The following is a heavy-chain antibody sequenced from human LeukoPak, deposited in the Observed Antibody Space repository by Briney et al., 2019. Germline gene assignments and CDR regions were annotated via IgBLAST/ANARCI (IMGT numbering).Heavy chain of an antibody. J-gene: IGHJ3*02. CDR2: IYTSGST. CDR3: ARVNYYDSSGYPDAFDI. CDR1: GGSISSGSYY. Sequence: SETLSLTCTVSGGSISSGSYYWSWIRQPAGKGLEWIGRIYTSGSTNYNPSLKSRVTISVDTSKNQFSLKLSSVTAADTAVYYCARVNYYDSSGYPDAFDIWGQGTMVTVSS. D-gene: IGHD3-22*01. V-gene: IGHV4-61*02.